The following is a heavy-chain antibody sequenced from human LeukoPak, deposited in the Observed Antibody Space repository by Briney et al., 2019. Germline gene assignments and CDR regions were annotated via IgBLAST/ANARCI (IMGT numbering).Heavy chain of an antibody. D-gene: IGHD6-13*01. J-gene: IGHJ4*02. CDR3: AKQQLVPTVDY. Sequence: GGSLRLSCAASGFTFNRYAMSWVRQAPGKGLEWVSAISGSADNTYYADSVKGRFTISRDNSKNTLYLQMNSLRAEDTAVYYCAKQQLVPTVDYWGQGTLVTVSS. V-gene: IGHV3-23*01. CDR2: ISGSADNT. CDR1: GFTFNRYA.